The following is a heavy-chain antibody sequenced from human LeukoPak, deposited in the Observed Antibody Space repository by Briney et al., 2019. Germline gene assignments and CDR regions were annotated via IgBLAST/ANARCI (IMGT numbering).Heavy chain of an antibody. Sequence: ASVKVSCKASGYTFTSYYMHWVRQAPGQGLEWMGIMNPSGGSTSYAQKFQGRVTMTRGTSTSTVYMELSSLRSEDTAVYYGASPSYYEFWSGYYPLDYWGQGTRVTVSS. CDR1: GYTFTSYY. D-gene: IGHD3-3*01. CDR3: ASPSYYEFWSGYYPLDY. CDR2: MNPSGGST. V-gene: IGHV1-46*01. J-gene: IGHJ4*02.